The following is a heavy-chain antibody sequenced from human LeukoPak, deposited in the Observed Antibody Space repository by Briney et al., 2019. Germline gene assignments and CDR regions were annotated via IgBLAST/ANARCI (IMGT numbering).Heavy chain of an antibody. CDR1: GGSFRGYY. D-gene: IGHD2-2*03. J-gene: IGHJ4*02. Sequence: PSEPLSLTCAVYGGSFRGYYWSGIRKPPGKGLEGIGEINHSGSTNYNPPLKSRVTISVDTSKNQCSLKLSSVTAAATAVYYCSRGQKEVVIVVVAAAIGGYYFDYGGKGTLVTLPS. CDR3: SRGQKEVVIVVVAAAIGGYYFDY. V-gene: IGHV4-34*01. CDR2: INHSGST.